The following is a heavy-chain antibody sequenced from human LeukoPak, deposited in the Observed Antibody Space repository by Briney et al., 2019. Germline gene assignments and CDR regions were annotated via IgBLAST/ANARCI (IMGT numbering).Heavy chain of an antibody. CDR3: ARTRGADGEDY. J-gene: IGHJ4*02. V-gene: IGHV1-69*13. CDR1: GGTLSSYA. Sequence: GASVKVSCKASGGTLSSYAISWVRQAPGQGLEWMGGIIPISATANYAQKFQGRVTITADESTSTAYMELSSLRSEDTAVYYCARTRGADGEDYWGQGTLVTVSS. D-gene: IGHD1-26*01. CDR2: IIPISATA.